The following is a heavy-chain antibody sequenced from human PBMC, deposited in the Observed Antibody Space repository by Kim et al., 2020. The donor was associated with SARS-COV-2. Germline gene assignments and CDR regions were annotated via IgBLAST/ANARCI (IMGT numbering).Heavy chain of an antibody. J-gene: IGHJ4*02. D-gene: IGHD3-22*01. CDR3: ARWDWKYSSRRAVDY. V-gene: IGHV4-34*01. Sequence: PSRKSRVTISVDTAKNQFSLKLSSVTAADTAVYYCARWDWKYSSRRAVDYWGQGTLVTVSS.